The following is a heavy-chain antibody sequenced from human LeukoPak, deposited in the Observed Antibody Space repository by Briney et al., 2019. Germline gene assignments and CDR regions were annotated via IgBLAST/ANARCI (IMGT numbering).Heavy chain of an antibody. CDR3: ARVYYSSSYDYWYFDL. J-gene: IGHJ2*01. Sequence: PSETLSLTCAVSGVSISSSNYWSWVRQPPGKGLEWIGEIYHSGDTNYNPSLKSRVTISVDTSKNQFSLKLSSVTAADTAVYYCARVYYSSSYDYWYFDLWGRGTLVTVSS. D-gene: IGHD6-13*01. CDR2: IYHSGDT. CDR1: GVSISSSNY. V-gene: IGHV4-4*02.